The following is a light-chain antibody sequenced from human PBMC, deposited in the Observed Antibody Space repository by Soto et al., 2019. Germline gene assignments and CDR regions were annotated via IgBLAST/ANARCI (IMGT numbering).Light chain of an antibody. V-gene: IGLV1-40*01. CDR2: GNS. CDR1: SSNIGAGYD. Sequence: QLVLTQPPSVSGAPGQRVTISCTGSSSNIGAGYDVHWYQQLPGTAPKLLIYGNSNRPSGVPDRFSGSKSCTSASLAITGLRAEDEADYYCQSYDSSLSGGVFGGGTKLTVL. CDR3: QSYDSSLSGGV. J-gene: IGLJ3*02.